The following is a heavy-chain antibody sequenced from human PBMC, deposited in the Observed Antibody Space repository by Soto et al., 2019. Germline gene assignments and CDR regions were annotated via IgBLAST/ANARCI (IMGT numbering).Heavy chain of an antibody. J-gene: IGHJ5*02. CDR1: GGTFSSYA. CDR3: ARVWILLSLLCCFVP. Sequence: SVKVSCKASGGTFSSYAISWVRQAPGQGLEWMGGIIPIFGAANYAQKFQGRVTITADESTSTAYMELSSLRSEDTAVYYCARVWILLSLLCCFVPWCQGILGSVFS. D-gene: IGHD5-18*01. V-gene: IGHV1-69*13. CDR2: IIPIFGAA.